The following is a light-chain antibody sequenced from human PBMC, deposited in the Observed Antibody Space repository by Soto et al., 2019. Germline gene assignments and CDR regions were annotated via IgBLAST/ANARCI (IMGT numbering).Light chain of an antibody. Sequence: DIVMTQSPATLSVSPGERATLSCRASQSISSNLAWYQQKPGQAPRLLIYGASTRATGIPARFSGSGSGTEFTLTISSLQSEDFAVYYCPQYNNWPPETFGQGTKVEIK. J-gene: IGKJ1*01. V-gene: IGKV3-15*01. CDR2: GAS. CDR3: PQYNNWPPET. CDR1: QSISSN.